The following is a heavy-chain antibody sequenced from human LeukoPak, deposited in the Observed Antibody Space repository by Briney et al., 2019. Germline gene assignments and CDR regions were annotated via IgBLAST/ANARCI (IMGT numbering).Heavy chain of an antibody. J-gene: IGHJ6*04. V-gene: IGHV3-30*18. CDR2: ISDHGSEK. D-gene: IGHD3-10*02. Sequence: GGSLRLSCAASGFTFSNYAIHWVRQAPGKGLEWVAVISDHGSEKYYADSVRGRFTISRDNAKNSLYLQMNSLRAEDTAVYYCAELGITMIGGVWGKGTTVTTSS. CDR1: GFTFSNYA. CDR3: AELGITMIGGV.